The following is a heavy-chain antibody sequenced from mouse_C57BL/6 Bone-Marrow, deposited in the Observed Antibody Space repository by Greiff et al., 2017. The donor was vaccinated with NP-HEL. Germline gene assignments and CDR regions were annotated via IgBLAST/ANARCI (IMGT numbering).Heavy chain of an antibody. J-gene: IGHJ4*01. D-gene: IGHD2-4*01. CDR1: GYTFTNYW. Sequence: LQESGAELVRPGTSVKMSCKASGYTFTNYWIGWAKQRPGHGLEWIGDIYPGGGYTNYNEKFKGKATLTADKSSSTAYMQFSSLTSEDSAIYYCARRTPDYGYAMDYWGQGTSVTVSS. V-gene: IGHV1-63*01. CDR3: ARRTPDYGYAMDY. CDR2: IYPGGGYT.